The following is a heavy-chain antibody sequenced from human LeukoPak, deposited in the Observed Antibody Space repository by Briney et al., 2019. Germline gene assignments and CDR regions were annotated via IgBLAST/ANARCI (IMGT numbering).Heavy chain of an antibody. CDR1: GFTFSSYS. J-gene: IGHJ4*02. Sequence: GGSLRLSCAGSGFTFSSYSMNWVRQAPGKGLEWVSYISSSGSTIDYAESVKGRFTISRDNAMNSLYLQMNSLRAEDTAVYYCSRLRGYSYGYADYWGQGTLVTVSS. CDR2: ISSSGSTI. CDR3: SRLRGYSYGYADY. D-gene: IGHD5-18*01. V-gene: IGHV3-48*04.